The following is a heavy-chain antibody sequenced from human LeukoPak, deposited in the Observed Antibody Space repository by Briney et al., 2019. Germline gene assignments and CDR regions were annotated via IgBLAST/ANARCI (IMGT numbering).Heavy chain of an antibody. CDR2: ITASGTAM. D-gene: IGHD1-26*01. Sequence: GGSLRLSCAASGFTFSSYSMNWVRRAPGKGLEWVSHITASGTAMFYADSVKGCFTISRDNAKNSLYLQMNSLRDEDTAVYYCASSGSYRFDYWGQGTLVTVSS. CDR3: ASSGSYRFDY. V-gene: IGHV3-48*02. CDR1: GFTFSSYS. J-gene: IGHJ4*02.